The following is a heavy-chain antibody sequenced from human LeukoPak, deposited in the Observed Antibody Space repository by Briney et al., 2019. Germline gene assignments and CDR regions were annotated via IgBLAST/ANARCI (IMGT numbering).Heavy chain of an antibody. CDR3: ATRNGVVPVEDY. D-gene: IGHD2-2*01. V-gene: IGHV3-23*01. CDR1: GFSFSSYA. J-gene: IGHJ4*02. CDR2: ISASGSST. Sequence: GGPLRLSCAASGFSFSSYAMSWVRQAPGKALEWVSAISASGSSTYYADSVKGQFTISRDNSKNTLYLQMNSLRAEDTAVYYCATRNGVVPVEDYWGQGTLVTVSS.